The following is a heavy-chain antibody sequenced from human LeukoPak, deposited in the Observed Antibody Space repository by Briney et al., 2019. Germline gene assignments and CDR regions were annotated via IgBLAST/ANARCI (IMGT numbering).Heavy chain of an antibody. Sequence: SETLSLTCTVSGGSISSGDYYWSWIRQPAGKGLEWIGRIYTSGSTNYNPPLKSRVTMSVDTSKNQFSLKLSSVTAADTAVYYCARSGPAWEPPGYMDVWGKGTTVTVSS. D-gene: IGHD1-26*01. V-gene: IGHV4-61*02. CDR1: GGSISSGDYY. CDR2: IYTSGST. CDR3: ARSGPAWEPPGYMDV. J-gene: IGHJ6*03.